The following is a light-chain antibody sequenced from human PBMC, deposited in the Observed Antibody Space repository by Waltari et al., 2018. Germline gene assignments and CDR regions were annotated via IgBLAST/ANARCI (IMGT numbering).Light chain of an antibody. CDR2: GAS. Sequence: DIVMTQSPDSLAVSLGERATINCKSSQSVLYSSNNKNYLAWYQQKPGQPPKLLIYGASTRESGVPDRLSGSESGTDFTLTISSLQAEDVAVYYCHQYYSTPFTFGPGTKVDIK. CDR1: QSVLYSSNNKNY. J-gene: IGKJ3*01. CDR3: HQYYSTPFT. V-gene: IGKV4-1*01.